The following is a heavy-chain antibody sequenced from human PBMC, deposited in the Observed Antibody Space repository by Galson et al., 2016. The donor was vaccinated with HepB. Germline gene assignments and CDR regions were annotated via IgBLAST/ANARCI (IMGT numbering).Heavy chain of an antibody. J-gene: IGHJ4*02. CDR2: ISGSGGST. D-gene: IGHD3-10*01. Sequence: SLRLSCAASGFTFRSYAMTWVRQAPGKGLEGVSTISGSGGSTYHADSVKGRFTISRGNSKNTVYRQMTSLRAEDTAVYYCAKFASGTYYLDSFDYRGQGTLVTVSS. CDR1: GFTFRSYA. V-gene: IGHV3-23*01. CDR3: AKFASGTYYLDSFDY.